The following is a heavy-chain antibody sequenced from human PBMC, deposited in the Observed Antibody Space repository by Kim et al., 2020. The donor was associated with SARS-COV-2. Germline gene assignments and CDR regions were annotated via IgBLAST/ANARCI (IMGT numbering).Heavy chain of an antibody. J-gene: IGHJ4*02. CDR1: GGSFSGYY. V-gene: IGHV4-34*01. CDR3: ARKRPPRGSSWYGGDFDY. CDR2: INHSGST. Sequence: SETLSLTCAVYGGSFSGYYWSWIRQPPGKGLEWIGEINHSGSTNYNPSLKSRVTISVDTSKNQFSLKLSSVTAADTAVYYCARKRPPRGSSWYGGDFDYWGQGTLVTVSS. D-gene: IGHD6-13*01.